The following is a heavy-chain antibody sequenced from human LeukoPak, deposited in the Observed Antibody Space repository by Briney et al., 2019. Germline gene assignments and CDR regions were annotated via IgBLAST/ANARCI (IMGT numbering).Heavy chain of an antibody. V-gene: IGHV3-15*01. CDR1: GFTFSNAW. D-gene: IGHD3-16*01. CDR3: TTLGAFDY. J-gene: IGHJ4*02. CDR2: IKRKTDGGTT. Sequence: PGGSLRLSCAASGFTFSNAWMSWVRQAPGKGLEWVGRIKRKTDGGTTDYAAPVKGRFIISRDDSTNTLYLQMNSLKTEDTAVYYCTTLGAFDYWGQGTLVTVSS.